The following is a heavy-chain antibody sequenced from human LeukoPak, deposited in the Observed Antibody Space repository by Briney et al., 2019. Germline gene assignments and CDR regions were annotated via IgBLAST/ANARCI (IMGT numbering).Heavy chain of an antibody. CDR3: VRRYCSSTSCTSDY. V-gene: IGHV3-48*04. Sequence: GGSLRLSCAASGFTFSSYAMSWVRQAPGKGLEWLSYISTGGSTIYHADSVKGRFTISRDNANNSLYLQMNSLRPEDTALYYCVRRYCSSTSCTSDYWGQGTLVTVSS. CDR2: ISTGGSTI. CDR1: GFTFSSYA. D-gene: IGHD2-2*01. J-gene: IGHJ4*02.